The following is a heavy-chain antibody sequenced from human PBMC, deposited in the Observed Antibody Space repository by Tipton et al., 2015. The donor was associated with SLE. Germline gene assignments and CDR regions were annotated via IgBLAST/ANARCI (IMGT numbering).Heavy chain of an antibody. D-gene: IGHD6-19*01. CDR2: IYYSGST. V-gene: IGHV4-59*01. CDR1: GGSISSYY. J-gene: IGHJ4*02. CDR3: ARAGSGWYLDY. Sequence: TLSLTCTVSGGSISSYYWSWIRQPPGKGLEWIGYIYYSGSTNYNPSLKSRVTISVDTSKNQFSLKLSSVTAADTAVYYCARAGSGWYLDYWGQGTLVTVSS.